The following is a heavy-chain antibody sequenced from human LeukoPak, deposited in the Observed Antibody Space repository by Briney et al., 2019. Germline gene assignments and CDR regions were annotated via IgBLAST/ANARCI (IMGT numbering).Heavy chain of an antibody. Sequence: GGSLRLSCAASGFTFSNYDMSWVRQAPGKGLEWVSTIGGSGGSTYYADSVKGRFTISRDNSKNTLYFEMNSLRAEDTAVYYCASKGGTRYSYARWGQGTLVTVSS. J-gene: IGHJ4*02. CDR3: ASKGGTRYSYAR. CDR1: GFTFSNYD. D-gene: IGHD5-18*01. CDR2: IGGSGGST. V-gene: IGHV3-23*01.